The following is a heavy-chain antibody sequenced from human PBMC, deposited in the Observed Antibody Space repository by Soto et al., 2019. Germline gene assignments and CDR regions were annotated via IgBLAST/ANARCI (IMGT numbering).Heavy chain of an antibody. D-gene: IGHD6-19*01. Sequence: GGSLRLSCAASGFTFSSYSMNWVRQAPGKGLEWVSSISSSSSYIYYADSVKGRFTISRDNAKNSLYLQMNSLRAEDTAVYYCARDATIAVAGFQNYYYYGMDVWGQGTTVTVSS. CDR2: ISSSSSYI. J-gene: IGHJ6*02. V-gene: IGHV3-21*01. CDR3: ARDATIAVAGFQNYYYYGMDV. CDR1: GFTFSSYS.